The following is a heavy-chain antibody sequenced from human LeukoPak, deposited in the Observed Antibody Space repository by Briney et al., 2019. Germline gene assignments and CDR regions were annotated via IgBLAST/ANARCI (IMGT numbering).Heavy chain of an antibody. CDR3: ARRAGAYSHPYDY. CDR2: ISSSGSTI. Sequence: KSGGSLRLSCAASGFTFSDHYMSWIRQAPGKGLEWVSYISSSGSTIYYADSVKGRFTISRDNAKNSLYLQMNSLRAEDTAVYYCARRAGAYSHPYDYWGQGTLVTVSS. V-gene: IGHV3-11*01. J-gene: IGHJ4*02. D-gene: IGHD4/OR15-4a*01. CDR1: GFTFSDHY.